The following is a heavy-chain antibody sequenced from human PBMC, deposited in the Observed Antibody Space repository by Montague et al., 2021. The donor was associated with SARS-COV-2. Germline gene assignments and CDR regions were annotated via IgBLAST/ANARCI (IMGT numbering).Heavy chain of an antibody. CDR1: GYSISSGYY. Sequence: SETLSLTCSVSGYSISSGYYWCCIRHPPGKGLEWVGCISYIGRTYYSPPLKSRLTISLDSSKNQFSLQAGSATAADTAVYYCVRVLDNRVRDYWGQGTLVTVSS. CDR3: VRVLDNRVRDY. CDR2: ISYIGRT. D-gene: IGHD3/OR15-3a*01. V-gene: IGHV4-38-2*02. J-gene: IGHJ4*02.